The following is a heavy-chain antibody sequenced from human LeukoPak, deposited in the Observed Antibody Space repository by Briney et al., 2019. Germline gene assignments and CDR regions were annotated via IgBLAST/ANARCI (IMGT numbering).Heavy chain of an antibody. CDR1: GFTFSYAW. Sequence: GGSLRLSCAASGFTFSYAWMNWVRQAPGKGLEWVGRIKSKSDGGRIDYAAPVKGRFTISRDDSKNTLYLQIHSLKIEDTAVYYCARVHGDYYQFDYWGQGTLVTVSS. V-gene: IGHV3-15*01. D-gene: IGHD4-17*01. CDR2: IKSKSDGGRI. J-gene: IGHJ4*02. CDR3: ARVHGDYYQFDY.